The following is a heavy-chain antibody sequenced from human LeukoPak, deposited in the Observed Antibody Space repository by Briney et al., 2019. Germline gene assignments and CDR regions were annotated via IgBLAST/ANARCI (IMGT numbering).Heavy chain of an antibody. D-gene: IGHD6-13*01. CDR1: GYTFTIYD. J-gene: IGHJ4*02. Sequence: ASVKVSCKASGYTFTIYDINWVRQATGQGLEWMGWMNPNSGNTGYAQKFQGRVTMTRNTSISTAYMELSSLRSEDTAVYYCARGRSSWQPYFDYWGQGTLVTVSS. CDR3: ARGRSSWQPYFDY. CDR2: MNPNSGNT. V-gene: IGHV1-8*01.